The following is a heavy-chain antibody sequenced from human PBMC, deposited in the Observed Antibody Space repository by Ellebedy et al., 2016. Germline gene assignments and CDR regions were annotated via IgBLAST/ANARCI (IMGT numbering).Heavy chain of an antibody. V-gene: IGHV3-48*02. J-gene: IGHJ4*02. CDR3: ARLDSYAEVN. CDR2: ISSSGSTR. D-gene: IGHD2-2*01. Sequence: GESLKISCAASGFTFSSYSMNWVRQAPGKGLEWVSYISSSGSTRCYADSVKARFSVSRDNAKNSLYLQMNSLRDEDTAIYYCARLDSYAEVNWGQGTLVTVSS. CDR1: GFTFSSYS.